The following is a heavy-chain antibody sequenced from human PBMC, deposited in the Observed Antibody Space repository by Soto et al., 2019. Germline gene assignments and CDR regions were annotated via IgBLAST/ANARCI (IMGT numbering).Heavy chain of an antibody. CDR3: AKGGPFAGGFDP. J-gene: IGHJ5*02. D-gene: IGHD3-16*01. V-gene: IGHV3-23*01. CDR2: ITGRSAVP. Sequence: EGQLLQSGGDLVQPGGSLRLSCAGSGLTLRSYAMTWIRQTPEKGLEWVSTITGRSAVPSYADSVNGRFTVSRDNSKNTVYLQMNSLRPDDTAIYYFAKGGPFAGGFDPWGQGTLVTVSA. CDR1: GLTLRSYA.